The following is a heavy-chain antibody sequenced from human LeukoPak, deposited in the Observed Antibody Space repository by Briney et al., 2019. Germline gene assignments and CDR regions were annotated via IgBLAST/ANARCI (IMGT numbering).Heavy chain of an antibody. CDR1: GFTFSSYG. D-gene: IGHD6-13*01. V-gene: IGHV3-33*01. CDR3: ARAPDGTAAGLDY. J-gene: IGHJ4*02. CDR2: IWYDGSNK. Sequence: GRSLRLSCAASGFTFSSYGIHWVRQAPGKGLEWVAVIWYDGSNKYYADSVKGRFTISRDNSKNTLYLQMNSLRAEDTAVYYCARAPDGTAAGLDYWGQGTLVTVSS.